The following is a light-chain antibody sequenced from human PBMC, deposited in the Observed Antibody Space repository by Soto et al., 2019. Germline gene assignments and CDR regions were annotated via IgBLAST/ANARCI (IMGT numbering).Light chain of an antibody. CDR2: DAS. J-gene: IGKJ2*01. V-gene: IGKV1-5*01. CDR3: QQYNSYLYT. Sequence: DIQMTQSPTTLSASVGDRVTITCRASQTISSWLAWYQQKPGKAPKLLIYDASSLESGVPSRFRGSGSGTEFTLTISSLQPDDFATYYCQQYNSYLYTFGQGTKLEIK. CDR1: QTISSW.